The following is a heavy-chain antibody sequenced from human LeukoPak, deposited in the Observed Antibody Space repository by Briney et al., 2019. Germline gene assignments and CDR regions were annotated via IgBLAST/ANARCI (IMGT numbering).Heavy chain of an antibody. J-gene: IGHJ4*02. CDR3: ARGPGGYGLYYFDY. V-gene: IGHV1-8*01. CDR2: MNPNSGNT. Sequence: GASVKVSCKASGYTFTSYDINWVRQATGQGLEWMGWMNPNSGNTGYAQRFQGRVTMTRNTSISTAYMELSSLRSEDTAVYYCARGPGGYGLYYFDYWGQGTLVTVSS. CDR1: GYTFTSYD. D-gene: IGHD3/OR15-3a*01.